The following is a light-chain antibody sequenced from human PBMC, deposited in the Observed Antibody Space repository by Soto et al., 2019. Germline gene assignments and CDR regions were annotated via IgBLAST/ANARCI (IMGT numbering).Light chain of an antibody. CDR1: QSVSSNY. CDR3: QQYGGSPLYT. J-gene: IGKJ2*01. CDR2: GAS. V-gene: IGKV3-20*01. Sequence: EIVLTQSPGTLSLSPGERATLSCRASQSVSSNYLSWYQQKPGQAPRLLIYGASSRATGIPDRFSGSGSGTDFTLIISRLEPEDFAVYYCQQYGGSPLYTFGQGTKVEIK.